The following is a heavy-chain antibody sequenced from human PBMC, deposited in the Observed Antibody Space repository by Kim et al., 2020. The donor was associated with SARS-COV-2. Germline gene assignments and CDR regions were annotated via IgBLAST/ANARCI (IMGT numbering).Heavy chain of an antibody. V-gene: IGHV1-69*13. CDR2: IIPIFGTA. CDR1: GGTFSSYA. CDR3: ARASSYYDSSVLLPSYYGMDV. Sequence: SVKVSCKASGGTFSSYAISWVRQAPGQGLEWMGGIIPIFGTANYAQKFQGRVTITADESTSTAYMELSSLRSEDTVVYYCARASSYYDSSVLLPSYYGMDVWGQGTTVTVSS. J-gene: IGHJ6*02. D-gene: IGHD3-22*01.